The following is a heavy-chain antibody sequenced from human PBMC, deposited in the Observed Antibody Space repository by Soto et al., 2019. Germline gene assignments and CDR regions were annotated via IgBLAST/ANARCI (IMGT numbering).Heavy chain of an antibody. J-gene: IGHJ6*02. D-gene: IGHD1-26*01. V-gene: IGHV3-15*07. CDR3: SALGV. Sequence: EVQLVESGGGLVEPGGSLRISCAASGFNFINPGMHWVRQAPGKGLEWVGGIKSKTDGGTTDYAAPVKGRFIISRDDSKNTLYLQINSLKMEDTAVYYCSALGVWGQGTTVTVSS. CDR1: GFNFINPG. CDR2: IKSKTDGGTT.